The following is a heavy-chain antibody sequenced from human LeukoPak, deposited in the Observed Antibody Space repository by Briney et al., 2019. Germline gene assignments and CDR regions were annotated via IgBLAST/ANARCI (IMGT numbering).Heavy chain of an antibody. J-gene: IGHJ3*01. V-gene: IGHV4-4*07. D-gene: IGHD6-19*01. CDR3: ARETEKQWQY. CDR2: IYTSGST. CDR1: GGSFSIYY. Sequence: SETLSLTCTVSGGSFSIYYWSWIRQPAGKGLEWIGRIYTSGSTNYNPSLKSRVTMSVDTSKNQFSLRLSSVTAADTAVYYCARETEKQWQYWGQGTTVSVSS.